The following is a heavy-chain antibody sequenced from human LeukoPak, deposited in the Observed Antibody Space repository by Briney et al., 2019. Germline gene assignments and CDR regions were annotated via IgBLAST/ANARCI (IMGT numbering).Heavy chain of an antibody. J-gene: IGHJ4*02. Sequence: GASVKVSCKASGYTFTGYYMHWVRQAPGQGLEWMGWINPNSGGTNYARKFQGRVTMTRDTSISTAYMELSRLRSDDTAVYYCARRSGYDILTGYYRPELDYWGQGTLVTVSS. V-gene: IGHV1-2*02. CDR2: INPNSGGT. D-gene: IGHD3-9*01. CDR3: ARRSGYDILTGYYRPELDY. CDR1: GYTFTGYY.